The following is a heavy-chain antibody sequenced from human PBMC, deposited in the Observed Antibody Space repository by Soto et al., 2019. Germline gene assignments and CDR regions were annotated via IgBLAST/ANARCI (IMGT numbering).Heavy chain of an antibody. V-gene: IGHV3-23*01. CDR2: IGGSGGST. J-gene: IGHJ6*02. CDR1: GFTFSSYA. Sequence: GGSLRLSCAASGFTFSSYAMSWVRQAPGKGLEWVSAIGGSGGSTYYADSVKGRFTISRDNSKNTLYLQMNSLRAEDTAVYYCARGITMVRGVTGGGYYYYGMDVWGQGTTVTVSS. D-gene: IGHD3-10*01. CDR3: ARGITMVRGVTGGGYYYYGMDV.